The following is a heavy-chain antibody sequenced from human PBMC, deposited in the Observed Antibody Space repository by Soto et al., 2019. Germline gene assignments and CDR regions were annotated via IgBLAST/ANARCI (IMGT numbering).Heavy chain of an antibody. J-gene: IGHJ4*02. D-gene: IGHD6-13*01. Sequence: GGSLRLSCEASGFVYRHYAIHWVRQAPGKGPEWVALIWNDGSQKNYVDSVKGRFTISRDNSKNTLYVEMNSLSAEDTAVYYCAREGQPAAGTTPHNWGQGTLVTVSS. V-gene: IGHV3-33*01. CDR2: IWNDGSQK. CDR1: GFVYRHYA. CDR3: AREGQPAAGTTPHN.